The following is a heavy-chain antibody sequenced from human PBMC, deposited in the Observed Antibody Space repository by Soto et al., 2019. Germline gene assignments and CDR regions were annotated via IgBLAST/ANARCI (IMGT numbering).Heavy chain of an antibody. CDR1: GDSFSSYY. CDR2: IFHTWHT. J-gene: IGHJ4*02. CDR3: AALDGDLDY. D-gene: IGHD3-10*01. V-gene: IGHV4-59*01. Sequence: PSETLSLTCTVSGDSFSSYYWTWIRQPPGKRLEWVANIFHTWHTNYNPSLKSRVTISVDTSKNQFSLKLRSVTPADTAVYYCAALDGDLDYWGPGTLVTVSS.